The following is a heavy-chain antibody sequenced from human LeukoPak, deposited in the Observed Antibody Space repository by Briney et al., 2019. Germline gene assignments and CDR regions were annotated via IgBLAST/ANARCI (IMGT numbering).Heavy chain of an antibody. CDR3: ARDQGIAVKAFDI. J-gene: IGHJ3*02. Sequence: PGGSLRLSCAASGFTFSSYGMHWFRQAPGKGLEWVAVIWYDGSNKYYADSVKGRFTISRDNSKNTLYLQMNSLRAEDTAVYYCARDQGIAVKAFDIWGQGTMVTVSS. D-gene: IGHD6-19*01. CDR1: GFTFSSYG. CDR2: IWYDGSNK. V-gene: IGHV3-33*01.